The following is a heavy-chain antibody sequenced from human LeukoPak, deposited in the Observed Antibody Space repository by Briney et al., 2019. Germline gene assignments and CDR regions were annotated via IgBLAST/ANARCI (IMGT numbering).Heavy chain of an antibody. J-gene: IGHJ4*02. CDR3: ARDYCSSTSCLFDY. CDR1: GYTFTSYY. D-gene: IGHD2-2*01. Sequence: ASVKVSCKAPGYTFTSYYMHWVRQAPGQGLEWMGIINPSGGSTSYAQKFQGRVTMTRDTSISTAYMELSRLRSDDTAVYYCARDYCSSTSCLFDYWGQGTLVSVSS. V-gene: IGHV1-46*01. CDR2: INPSGGST.